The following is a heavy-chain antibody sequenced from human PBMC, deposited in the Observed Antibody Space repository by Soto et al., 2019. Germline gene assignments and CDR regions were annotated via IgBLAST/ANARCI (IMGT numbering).Heavy chain of an antibody. CDR3: AREKRPYIAARGEFDY. V-gene: IGHV1-69*13. Sequence: EASVKVSCKASGGTFSSYAISWVRQAPGQGLEWMGGIIPIFGTANYAQKFQGRVTITADESTSTAYMELSSLRSEDTAVYYCAREKRPYIAARGEFDYWGQGTLVTVSS. CDR1: GGTFSSYA. D-gene: IGHD6-6*01. J-gene: IGHJ4*02. CDR2: IIPIFGTA.